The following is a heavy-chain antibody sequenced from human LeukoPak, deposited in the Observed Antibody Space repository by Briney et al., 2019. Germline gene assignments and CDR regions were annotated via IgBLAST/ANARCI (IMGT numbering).Heavy chain of an antibody. CDR3: ARADGYSSSPDAQYYYYGMDV. CDR2: IIPIFGTA. CDR1: GGTFSSYA. V-gene: IGHV1-69*01. D-gene: IGHD6-6*01. J-gene: IGHJ6*02. Sequence: ASVKVSCKASGGTFSSYAISWVRQAPGQGLEWMGGIIPIFGTANYAQKFQGRVTITADESTSTAYMELSNLRSEDTAVYYCARADGYSSSPDAQYYYYGMDVWGQGTTVTVSS.